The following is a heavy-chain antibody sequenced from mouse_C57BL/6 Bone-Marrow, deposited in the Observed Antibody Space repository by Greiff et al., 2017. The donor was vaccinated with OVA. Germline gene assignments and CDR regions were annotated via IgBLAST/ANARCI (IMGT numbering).Heavy chain of an antibody. CDR1: GYAFSSSW. D-gene: IGHD3-1*01. CDR3: AEGYDYFDY. Sequence: QVQLKESGPELVKPGASVKISCKASGYAFSSSWMNWVKQRPGKGLEWIGRIYPGDGDTNYNGKFKGKATLTADKSSSTAYMQLSSLTSEDSAVYFCAEGYDYFDYWGQGTTLTVSS. V-gene: IGHV1-82*01. J-gene: IGHJ2*01. CDR2: IYPGDGDT.